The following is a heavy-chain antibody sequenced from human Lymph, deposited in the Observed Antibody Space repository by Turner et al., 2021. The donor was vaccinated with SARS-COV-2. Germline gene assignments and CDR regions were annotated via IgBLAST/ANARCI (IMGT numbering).Heavy chain of an antibody. CDR2: IYSAGST. CDR1: GLSVSRNY. V-gene: IGHV3-53*01. CDR3: ARELYYYGMDV. Sequence: EVQLVESGGGWIQTGGSLSRTCAASGLSVSRNYMSWVRQAPGKGLEWVSLIYSAGSTYYADSVKGRFTISRDNSKNTLYLQMNSLRAEDTALYYCARELYYYGMDVWGQGTTVTVSS. J-gene: IGHJ6*02.